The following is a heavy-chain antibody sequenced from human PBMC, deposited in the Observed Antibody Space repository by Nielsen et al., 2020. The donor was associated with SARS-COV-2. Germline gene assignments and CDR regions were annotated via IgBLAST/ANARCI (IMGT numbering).Heavy chain of an antibody. D-gene: IGHD3-3*01. CDR2: IYSGGST. V-gene: IGHV3-53*01. J-gene: IGHJ6*02. CDR1: GFTVSSNY. Sequence: GESLKISCAASGFTVSSNYMNWVRQAPGKGLECVSSIYSGGSTYYGDSVKGRFTISRDNPKNTVYLQMSNLRAEDTAVYYCARGKGGGRTFGWYYDFWSGYSLPETETYYYYYGMDVWGQGTTVTVSS. CDR3: ARGKGGGRTFGWYYDFWSGYSLPETETYYYYYGMDV.